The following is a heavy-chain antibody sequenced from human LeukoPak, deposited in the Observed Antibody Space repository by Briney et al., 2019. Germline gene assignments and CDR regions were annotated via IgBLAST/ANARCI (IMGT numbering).Heavy chain of an antibody. J-gene: IGHJ4*02. CDR1: GFTFSSSA. CDR2: ISASGGST. Sequence: TGGSLRLSCAASGFTFSSSAMSWVRQVPGKGLEWVSGISASGGSTYYADSVRGRFTISRDNSKNTLYVQMNSLRDEDTAVYYCVRGCSDTCYRFDYWGQGTLVTVSS. D-gene: IGHD2-15*01. V-gene: IGHV3-23*01. CDR3: VRGCSDTCYRFDY.